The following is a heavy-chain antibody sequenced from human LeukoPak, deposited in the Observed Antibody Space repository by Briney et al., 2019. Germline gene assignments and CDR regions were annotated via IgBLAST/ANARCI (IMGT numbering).Heavy chain of an antibody. V-gene: IGHV4-34*01. D-gene: IGHD1-26*01. CDR2: INHSGST. CDR3: ARTGGSEGLDY. CDR1: GGSFSGYY. J-gene: IGHJ4*02. Sequence: SETLSLTCAVYGGSFSGYYWSWIRQPPGKGLEWIGEINHSGSTNHNPSLKSRVTISVDTSKNQFSLKLSSVTAADTAVYYCARTGGSEGLDYWGQGTLVTVSS.